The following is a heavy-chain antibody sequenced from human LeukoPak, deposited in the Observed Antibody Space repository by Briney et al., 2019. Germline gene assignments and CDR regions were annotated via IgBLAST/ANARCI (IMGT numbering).Heavy chain of an antibody. D-gene: IGHD3-9*01. V-gene: IGHV3-48*01. CDR2: ISSSSII. Sequence: GGSLRLSCAASGFTFSSYRMNWVRPAPGKGLEWVSYISSSSIIYYADSVKGRFPISRDNAKNSLYLQMNSLRAEDTAVYYCARGPYRGNYYDILTGYYYFDYWGQGTLVTVSS. CDR1: GFTFSSYR. J-gene: IGHJ4*02. CDR3: ARGPYRGNYYDILTGYYYFDY.